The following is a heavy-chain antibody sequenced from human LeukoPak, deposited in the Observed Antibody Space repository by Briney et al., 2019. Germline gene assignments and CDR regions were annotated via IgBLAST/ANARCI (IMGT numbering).Heavy chain of an antibody. D-gene: IGHD2-8*01. CDR2: ISAYNGNT. V-gene: IGHV1-18*01. J-gene: IGHJ4*02. CDR3: ARDLGVLMVYDRPYYFDY. Sequence: ASVKVSCKASGYTFTSYGISWVRQAPGQGLEWMGWISAYNGNTNYAQRLQGRVTMTTDTSTSTASMELRSLRSDDTAVYYCARDLGVLMVYDRPYYFDYWGQGTLVTVSS. CDR1: GYTFTSYG.